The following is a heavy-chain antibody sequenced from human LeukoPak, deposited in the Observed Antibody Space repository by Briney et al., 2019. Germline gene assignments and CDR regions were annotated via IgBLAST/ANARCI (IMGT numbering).Heavy chain of an antibody. D-gene: IGHD5-24*01. CDR1: GFTVSSNY. Sequence: GGSLRLSCAASGFTVSSNYMNWVRQAPGKGLEWVSVIYGGGNIYYADSVKGRFTISRDNSKNTLYLQMNSLRAEDTAVYYCARGAGYNYPYYFDHWGQGTLVTVSS. CDR2: IYGGGNI. CDR3: ARGAGYNYPYYFDH. V-gene: IGHV3-53*01. J-gene: IGHJ4*02.